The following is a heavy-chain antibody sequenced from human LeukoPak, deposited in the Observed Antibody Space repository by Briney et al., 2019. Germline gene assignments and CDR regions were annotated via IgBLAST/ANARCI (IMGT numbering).Heavy chain of an antibody. Sequence: ASVTVSCKASGYTFTSYGISWVRQTSGQGLEWMGWMNPKSGNTGYLQKFQGRVTMTRDTSMSTAFMELNSLTSEDTAVYYCTRGVNSQGTAMVLFDSWGQGSLVTVSA. CDR2: MNPKSGNT. J-gene: IGHJ4*02. D-gene: IGHD5-18*01. V-gene: IGHV1-8*02. CDR1: GYTFTSYG. CDR3: TRGVNSQGTAMVLFDS.